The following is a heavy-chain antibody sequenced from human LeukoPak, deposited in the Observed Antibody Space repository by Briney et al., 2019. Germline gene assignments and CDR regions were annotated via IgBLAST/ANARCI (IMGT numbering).Heavy chain of an antibody. V-gene: IGHV3-23*01. CDR3: AKESSLPQDYGSGSYDY. D-gene: IGHD3-10*01. J-gene: IGHJ4*02. CDR2: ISGSGGST. Sequence: GGSLRLSYAASGFTFSSYAMSWVRQAPGKGLEWVSVISGSGGSTYYADSVKGRFTISRDNSKNTLYLQMNSLRAEDTAVYYCAKESSLPQDYGSGSYDYWGQGTLVTVSS. CDR1: GFTFSSYA.